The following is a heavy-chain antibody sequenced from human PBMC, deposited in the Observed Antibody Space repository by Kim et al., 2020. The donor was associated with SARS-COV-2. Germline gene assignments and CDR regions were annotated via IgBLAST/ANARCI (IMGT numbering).Heavy chain of an antibody. D-gene: IGHD5-12*01. J-gene: IGHJ4*02. CDR3: AKDQGYGYNYNYFDY. V-gene: IGHV3-23*01. Sequence: SVKGRLTITRANSKNTLYLQMSSLRAEDTAVYYWAKDQGYGYNYNYFDYWGQGTLVTVSS.